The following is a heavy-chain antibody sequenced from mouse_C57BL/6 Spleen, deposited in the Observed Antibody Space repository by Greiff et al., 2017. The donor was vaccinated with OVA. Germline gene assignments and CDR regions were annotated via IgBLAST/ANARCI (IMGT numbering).Heavy chain of an antibody. Sequence: DVQLVESGAGLVKPGASLKLSCAASGFTFTGYGMHWVSQAPGQGLEWVGDISSGSSTTNYKDTVKGRVTISGDNAKNTLYLQMNSLRSEDTAMYYCARVSTVVAPFDYWGQGTTLTVSS. D-gene: IGHD1-1*01. CDR1: GFTFTGYG. CDR2: ISSGSSTT. CDR3: ARVSTVVAPFDY. V-gene: IGHV5-17*01. J-gene: IGHJ2*01.